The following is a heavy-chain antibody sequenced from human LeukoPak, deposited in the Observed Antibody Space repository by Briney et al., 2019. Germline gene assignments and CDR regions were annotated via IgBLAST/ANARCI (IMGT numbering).Heavy chain of an antibody. V-gene: IGHV4-34*01. D-gene: IGHD1-26*01. Sequence: SETPSLTCAVYGGSFSGYYWSWIRQPPGKGLEWIGEINHSGSTNYNPSLKSRVTISVDTSKNQFSLKLSSVTAEDTAVYYCARDGPIVGAKFVNYWGQGTLVTVSS. CDR3: ARDGPIVGAKFVNY. J-gene: IGHJ4*02. CDR1: GGSFSGYY. CDR2: INHSGST.